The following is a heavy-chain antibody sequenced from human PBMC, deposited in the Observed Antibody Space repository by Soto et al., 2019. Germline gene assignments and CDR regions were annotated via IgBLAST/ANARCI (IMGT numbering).Heavy chain of an antibody. J-gene: IGHJ6*03. CDR1: GFIFSSYA. D-gene: IGHD2-15*01. CDR3: TKDGGVPQYYYYLDV. CDR2: INVNGADT. Sequence: EVQLLESGGDLVQPGGSLKLFCAASGFIFSSYAMTWVRQAPGKGLEWVSTINVNGADTYYAGSVKGRFTISRDNSKNTLYLQMNSLGAEDTAVYYCTKDGGVPQYYYYLDVWGKGTTVTVSS. V-gene: IGHV3-23*01.